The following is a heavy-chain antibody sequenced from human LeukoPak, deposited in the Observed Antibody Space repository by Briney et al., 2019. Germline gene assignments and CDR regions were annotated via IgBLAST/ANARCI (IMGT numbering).Heavy chain of an antibody. D-gene: IGHD3-22*01. V-gene: IGHV3-7*03. CDR1: GFTFSSYW. CDR3: ARANYYDSNRYSPFDD. J-gene: IGHJ4*02. Sequence: GGSLRLSCAASGFTFSSYWMSWVRQAPGKGLEWVANIKQDGSEKYYVDSVKGRFTISRDNAKNSLFLQMDSLRPEDTALYYCARANYYDSNRYSPFDDWGQGTLVTVSS. CDR2: IKQDGSEK.